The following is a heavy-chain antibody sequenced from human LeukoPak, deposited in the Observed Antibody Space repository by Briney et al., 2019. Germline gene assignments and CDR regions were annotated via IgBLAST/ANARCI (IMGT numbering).Heavy chain of an antibody. J-gene: IGHJ4*02. V-gene: IGHV3-23*01. CDR1: AFTFSSYT. CDR2: ISGSGGST. CDR3: AKDRGFLEWLLDY. Sequence: PGGTLRLSCAASAFTFSSYTRSWVRQAPGKGWKGFSAISGSGGSTYYADSVKGRFTISRDNSKDTLYLQMTSLRAEDTAVYYCAKDRGFLEWLLDYWGQGTLVTVSS. D-gene: IGHD3-3*01.